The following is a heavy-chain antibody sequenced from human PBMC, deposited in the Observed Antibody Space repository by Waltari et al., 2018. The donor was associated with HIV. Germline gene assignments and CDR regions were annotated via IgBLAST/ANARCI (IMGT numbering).Heavy chain of an antibody. D-gene: IGHD2-21*02. J-gene: IGHJ4*02. V-gene: IGHV1-69*01. Sequence: QVQRVQSGAEVKKPGSSVKVSCKAHGGTFNTYAISGVRLTPGQGLEWMGGIIPIFGTANYAQKFQGRVTITADESTSTAYMELSSLRSEDTAVYYCSTSVVTAIPQNFDYWGQGTLVTVSS. CDR1: GGTFNTYA. CDR3: STSVVTAIPQNFDY. CDR2: IIPIFGTA.